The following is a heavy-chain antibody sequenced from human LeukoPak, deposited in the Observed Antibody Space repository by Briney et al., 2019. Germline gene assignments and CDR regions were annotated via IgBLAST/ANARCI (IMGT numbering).Heavy chain of an antibody. CDR1: GFTFSSYE. D-gene: IGHD5-18*01. CDR2: ISSSGSTI. V-gene: IGHV3-48*03. Sequence: GGSLRLSCAASGFTFSSYEMNWVRQAPGKGLEWVSYISSSGSTIYYADSVKGRFTISRDNAKNSLYLQMNSLRAEDTAVYYCAREPRGWYSYGPSEGILYWGQGTLVTVSS. CDR3: AREPRGWYSYGPSEGILY. J-gene: IGHJ4*02.